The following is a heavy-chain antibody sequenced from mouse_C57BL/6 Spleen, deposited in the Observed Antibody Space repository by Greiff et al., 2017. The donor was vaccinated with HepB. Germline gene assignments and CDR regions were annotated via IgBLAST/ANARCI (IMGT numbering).Heavy chain of an antibody. CDR2: IYPGSGST. V-gene: IGHV1-55*01. CDR1: GYTFTSYW. J-gene: IGHJ4*01. CDR3: ARYDYDERGYYYYAMDY. Sequence: QVQLKQPGAELVKPGASVKMSCKASGYTFTSYWITWVKQRPGQGLEWIGDIYPGSGSTNYNEKFKSKATLTVDTSSSTAYMQLSSLTSEDSAVYYCARYDYDERGYYYYAMDYWGQGTSVTVSS. D-gene: IGHD2-4*01.